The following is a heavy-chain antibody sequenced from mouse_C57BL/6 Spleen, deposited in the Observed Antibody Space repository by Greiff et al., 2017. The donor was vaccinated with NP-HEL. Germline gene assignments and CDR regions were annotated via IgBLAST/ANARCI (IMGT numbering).Heavy chain of an antibody. Sequence: VQLQQPGAELVKPGASVKLSCKASGYTFTSYWMHWVKQRPGQGLEWIGMIHPNSGSTNYNEKCKSKATLTVDKSSSTAYMQLSSLTSEDSAVYYCARGRDGMDYFDYWGQGTTLTVSS. CDR1: GYTFTSYW. J-gene: IGHJ2*01. D-gene: IGHD2-3*01. CDR3: ARGRDGMDYFDY. V-gene: IGHV1-64*01. CDR2: IHPNSGST.